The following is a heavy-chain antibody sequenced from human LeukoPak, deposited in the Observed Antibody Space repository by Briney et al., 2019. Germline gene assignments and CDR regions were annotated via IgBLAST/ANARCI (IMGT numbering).Heavy chain of an antibody. CDR3: AITDSGSYYLNY. D-gene: IGHD1-26*01. CDR1: GGSVSSGSYY. V-gene: IGHV4-61*01. J-gene: IGHJ4*02. Sequence: SETLSLTCTVSGGSVSSGSYYCNWIRQPPGKGLEWIGYIYYSGSTNYNPSLKSRVTIALDTSRNQFSLKLSSVTAADTAVYYCAITDSGSYYLNYWGQGTLVTVSS. CDR2: IYYSGST.